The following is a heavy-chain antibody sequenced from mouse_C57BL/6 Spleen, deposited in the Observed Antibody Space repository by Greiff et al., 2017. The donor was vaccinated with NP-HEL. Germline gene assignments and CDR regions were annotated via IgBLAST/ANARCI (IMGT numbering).Heavy chain of an antibody. D-gene: IGHD1-1*01. CDR2: IWSGGST. J-gene: IGHJ4*01. CDR1: GFSLTSYG. CDR3: ARNEDYGSSFYAMDY. V-gene: IGHV2-2*01. Sequence: VQLQQSGPGLVQPSQFLSITCTVSGFSLTSYGVHWVRQSPGKGLEWLGVIWSGGSTDYNAAFISRLSISKDNSKSQVFFKMNSLQADDTAIYYCARNEDYGSSFYAMDYWGQGTSVTVSS.